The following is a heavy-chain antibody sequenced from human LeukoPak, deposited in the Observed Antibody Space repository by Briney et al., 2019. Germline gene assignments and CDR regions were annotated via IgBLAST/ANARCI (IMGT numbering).Heavy chain of an antibody. CDR2: IYYNGST. CDR3: AKTPYGSGSSAEFDY. Sequence: SETLSLTCTVSGGSISPYYWSWIRQPPGKGLEWIGYIYYNGSTNYNPSLKSRDTISVDTSKNQISLKLSSVTAADTAVYYCAKTPYGSGSSAEFDYWGQGTQVTVSS. CDR1: GGSISPYY. D-gene: IGHD3-10*01. J-gene: IGHJ4*02. V-gene: IGHV4-59*01.